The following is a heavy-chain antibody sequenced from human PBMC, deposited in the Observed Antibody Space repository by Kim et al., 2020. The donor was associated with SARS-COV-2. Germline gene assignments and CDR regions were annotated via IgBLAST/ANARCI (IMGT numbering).Heavy chain of an antibody. V-gene: IGHV4-59*01. CDR3: ARAGYDFWSGNDYYYGMDV. CDR2: IYYSGST. CDR1: GGSISSYY. D-gene: IGHD3-3*01. Sequence: SETLSLTCTVSGGSISSYYWSWIRQPPGKGLEWIGYIYYSGSTNYNPSLKSRVTISVDTSKNQFSLKLSSVTAADTAVYYCARAGYDFWSGNDYYYGMDVWGQGTTVTVSS. J-gene: IGHJ6*02.